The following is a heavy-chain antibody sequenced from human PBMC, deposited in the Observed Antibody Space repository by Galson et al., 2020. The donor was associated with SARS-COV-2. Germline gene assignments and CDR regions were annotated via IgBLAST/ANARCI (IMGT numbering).Heavy chain of an antibody. Sequence: GESLKISCAASGFTFSSYEMNWVRQAPGKGLEWVSYISSSGSTIYYADSVKGRFTISSDNAKNSLYLQMNSLRAEDTAVYYCATGRSAVYYYYGMDVWGQGTTVTVSS. CDR3: ATGRSAVYYYYGMDV. CDR2: ISSSGSTI. J-gene: IGHJ6*02. V-gene: IGHV3-48*03. CDR1: GFTFSSYE.